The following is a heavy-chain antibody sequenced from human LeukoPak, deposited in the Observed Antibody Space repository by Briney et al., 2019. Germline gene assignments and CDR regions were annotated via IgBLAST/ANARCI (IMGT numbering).Heavy chain of an antibody. V-gene: IGHV3-30-3*01. CDR2: ISYDGTEK. Sequence: PGGSLRLSCAASGLSFSSYAMHWVRQAPGKGLEWVAVISYDGTEKYYGDSVKGRFTISRDNSKNMLYLQMNSLRAEDTALYYCARDGHGVPLDYWGQGTLVTVSP. CDR1: GLSFSSYA. J-gene: IGHJ4*02. CDR3: ARDGHGVPLDY. D-gene: IGHD4-17*01.